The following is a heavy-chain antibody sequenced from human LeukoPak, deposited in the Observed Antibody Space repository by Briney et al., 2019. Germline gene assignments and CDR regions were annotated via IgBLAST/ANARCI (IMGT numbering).Heavy chain of an antibody. CDR3: ARQSGGSYVYFDY. CDR1: GGSITYYY. D-gene: IGHD3-22*01. Sequence: SETLSLTCTVSGGSITYYYWSWIRQPAGRGLEWIGRASSTENTNYNPSLRSRVTISPDKSKNQFSLKLTSVTAADTAVYYCARQSGGSYVYFDYWGQGALVTVSS. CDR2: ASSTENT. J-gene: IGHJ4*02. V-gene: IGHV4-4*07.